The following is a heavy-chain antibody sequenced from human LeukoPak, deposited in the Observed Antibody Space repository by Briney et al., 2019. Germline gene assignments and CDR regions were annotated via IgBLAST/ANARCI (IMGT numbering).Heavy chain of an antibody. D-gene: IGHD4-17*01. Sequence: SETQSLTCTVSDHSFSSHYGTWSRHPPWKGLEWIMYISYIGSTNYNPSLQSRVTISVATSKTQFSLKLSSVTASNTAVYYCAREPPTLTKGFDICGQGTMITVSS. CDR1: DHSFSSHY. CDR2: ISYIGST. CDR3: AREPPTLTKGFDI. V-gene: IGHV4-59*11. J-gene: IGHJ3*02.